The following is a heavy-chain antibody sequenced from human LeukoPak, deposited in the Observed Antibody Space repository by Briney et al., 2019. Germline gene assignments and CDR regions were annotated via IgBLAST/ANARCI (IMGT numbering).Heavy chain of an antibody. J-gene: IGHJ3*01. CDR2: ISGGSERI. Sequence: GGSLRLSCAASGFTFSNAWMNWIRQAPGKGPEWVSSISGGSERIYYADSVKGRFTISRDNAKNSLSLQMDGLRDEDTALYYCTRRLSVWGQGTMVIVSS. V-gene: IGHV3-48*02. CDR3: TRRLSV. CDR1: GFTFSNAW.